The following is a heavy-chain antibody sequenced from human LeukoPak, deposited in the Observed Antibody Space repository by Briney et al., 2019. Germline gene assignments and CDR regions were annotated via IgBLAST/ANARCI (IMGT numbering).Heavy chain of an antibody. CDR3: AKAAFSRTSYFDY. J-gene: IGHJ4*02. V-gene: IGHV3-23*01. Sequence: GGSLRLSCAASGFTFSTYTMSWVRQAPGKGLEWISAISGSGGNTYYADSVKGRFTISRDNSKNTLYLQMDSLRADDTAVYYCAKAAFSRTSYFDYWGQGTLVTASS. CDR2: ISGSGGNT. D-gene: IGHD3-3*02. CDR1: GFTFSTYT.